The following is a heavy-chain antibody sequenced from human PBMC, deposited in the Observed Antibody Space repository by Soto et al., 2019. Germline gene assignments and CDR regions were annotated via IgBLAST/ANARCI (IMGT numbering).Heavy chain of an antibody. CDR3: AKDEVTDSGYDYDAFDI. CDR1: GFTFSSYA. V-gene: IGHV3-23*01. CDR2: ISGSGGST. Sequence: SGGSLRLSCAASGFTFSSYAMSWVRQAPGKGLEWVSAISGSGGSTYYADSVKGRFTISRDNSKNTLYLQMNSLRAEDTAVYYFAKDEVTDSGYDYDAFDIWGQGTMVTVSS. D-gene: IGHD5-12*01. J-gene: IGHJ3*02.